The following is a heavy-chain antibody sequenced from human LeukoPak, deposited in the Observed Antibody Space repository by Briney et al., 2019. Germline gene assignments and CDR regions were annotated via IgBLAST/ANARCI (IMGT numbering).Heavy chain of an antibody. Sequence: GGSLRLSCAASGFTFSNAWMSWVRQAPGKGLEWVGRIKSKTDGGTTDYVAPVKGRFTISRDDSKNTLYLQMNSLKTEDTAVYYCTTRKYDILTGDVDYWGQGTLATVSS. CDR3: TTRKYDILTGDVDY. CDR2: IKSKTDGGTT. CDR1: GFTFSNAW. D-gene: IGHD3-9*01. J-gene: IGHJ4*02. V-gene: IGHV3-15*01.